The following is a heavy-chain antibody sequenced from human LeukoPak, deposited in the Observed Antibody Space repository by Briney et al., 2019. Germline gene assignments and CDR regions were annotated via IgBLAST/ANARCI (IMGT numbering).Heavy chain of an antibody. CDR2: KYSSGST. J-gene: IGHJ3*02. D-gene: IGHD3-22*01. Sequence: SETLSLTCTVSGGSISTFYWSWIRQPPGKGLEWIGYKYSSGSTNYDPSLKSRVTLSLDTSKNQFSLKLSSVTAADTAVYYCARGRTTHYSASVAYYRDAFDIWGQGTMVTVSS. CDR1: GGSISTFY. CDR3: ARGRTTHYSASVAYYRDAFDI. V-gene: IGHV4-59*01.